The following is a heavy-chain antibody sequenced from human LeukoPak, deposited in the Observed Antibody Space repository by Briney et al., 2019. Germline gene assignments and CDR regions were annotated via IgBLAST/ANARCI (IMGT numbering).Heavy chain of an antibody. V-gene: IGHV1-24*01. Sequence: ASVKVSCKVSGYTLTELSMRWVRQAPGKGLEWMGGFDPEDGETIYAQKFQGRVTMTRDTSTSTVYMELSSLRSEDTAVYYCAKEVGGITGTSRYYYYYVDVWGKGTTVTVSS. CDR3: AKEVGGITGTSRYYYYYVDV. J-gene: IGHJ6*03. CDR1: GYTLTELS. D-gene: IGHD1-7*01. CDR2: FDPEDGET.